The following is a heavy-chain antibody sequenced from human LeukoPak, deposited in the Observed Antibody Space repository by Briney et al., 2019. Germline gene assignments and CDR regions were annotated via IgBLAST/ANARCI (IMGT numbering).Heavy chain of an antibody. CDR1: GYTFTNYY. V-gene: IGHV1-69*04. D-gene: IGHD2/OR15-2a*01. CDR2: IIPILGIT. CDR3: ARDSDYLNWFDP. J-gene: IGHJ5*02. Sequence: EASVTVSCKASGYTFTNYYIHWVRQAPGQGLEWMGRIIPILGITNYAQKFQGRVTITADKSTSTAYMELSSLRSEDTAVYYCARDSDYLNWFDPWGQGTLVTVSS.